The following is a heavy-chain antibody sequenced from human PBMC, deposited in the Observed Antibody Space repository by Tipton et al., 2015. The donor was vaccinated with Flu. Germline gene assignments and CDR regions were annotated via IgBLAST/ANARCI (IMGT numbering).Heavy chain of an antibody. D-gene: IGHD1-1*01. CDR3: AREKRASDV. CDR2: IWYDGSDK. Sequence: CAASGFTFSSYGMNWVRQAPGKGLEWVAVIWYDGSDKKYADSVKGRFTISRDNSKNILYLQMNSLRPEDTAIYYCAREKRASDVWGQGTTVTVSS. V-gene: IGHV3-33*01. CDR1: GFTFSSYG. J-gene: IGHJ6*02.